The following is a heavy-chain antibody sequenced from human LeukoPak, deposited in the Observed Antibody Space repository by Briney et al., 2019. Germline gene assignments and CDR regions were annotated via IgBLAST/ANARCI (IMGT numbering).Heavy chain of an antibody. CDR1: GGSFSGYY. CDR3: ARGPNADYD. J-gene: IGHJ4*02. Sequence: PSETLSLTCAVYGGSFSGYYWSWIRQPPGKGLEWIGEINHSGSTNYNPSLKSRVTISVDTSKNQFSLKLSSVTAADTAVYYCARGPNADYDWGQGTLVTVSS. D-gene: IGHD4-17*01. CDR2: INHSGST. V-gene: IGHV4-34*01.